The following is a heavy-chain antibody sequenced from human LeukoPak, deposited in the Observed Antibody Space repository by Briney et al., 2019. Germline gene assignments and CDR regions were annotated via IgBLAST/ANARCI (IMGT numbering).Heavy chain of an antibody. V-gene: IGHV1-8*01. CDR1: GYTFTSYD. CDR3: EREISSMQVGPGPYMDA. D-gene: IGHD6-13*01. J-gene: IGHJ6*03. Sequence: GASVKVSCKASGYTFTSYDINWVRQATGQGLEWMGWMNPNSGNTGYAQKFQGRVTMTRNTSISTAYMELSSLRSEATAVYYCEREISSMQVGPGPYMDAWGKGTTVTVSS. CDR2: MNPNSGNT.